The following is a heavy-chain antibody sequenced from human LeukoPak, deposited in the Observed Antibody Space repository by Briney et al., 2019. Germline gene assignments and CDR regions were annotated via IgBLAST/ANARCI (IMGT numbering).Heavy chain of an antibody. CDR3: ARSRYNWNRGDAFDI. CDR2: IYYSGST. V-gene: IGHV4-59*12. D-gene: IGHD1/OR15-1a*01. Sequence: SETLSLTCTVSGGSISSYYWSWIRQPPGKGLEWIGYIYYSGSTNYNPSLKSRVTISVDTSKNQFSLKLSSVTAADTAVYYCARSRYNWNRGDAFDIWGQGTMVTVSS. J-gene: IGHJ3*02. CDR1: GGSISSYY.